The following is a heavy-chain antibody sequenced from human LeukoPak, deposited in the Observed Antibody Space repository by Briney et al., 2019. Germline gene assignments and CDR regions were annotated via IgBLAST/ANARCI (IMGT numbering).Heavy chain of an antibody. V-gene: IGHV3-30*02. D-gene: IGHD6-6*01. CDR3: AKDRLRQLAQANWFDP. Sequence: DSVKGRFTISRDNSKNTLYLQMNSLRAEDTAVYYCAKDRLRQLAQANWFDPWGQGTLVTVSS. J-gene: IGHJ5*02.